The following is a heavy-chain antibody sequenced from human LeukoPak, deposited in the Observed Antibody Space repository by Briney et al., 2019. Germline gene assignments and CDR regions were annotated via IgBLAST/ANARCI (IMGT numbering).Heavy chain of an antibody. J-gene: IGHJ4*02. Sequence: TSETLSLTCTVSGGSISSYYWSWIRQPPGKGLEWIGYIYYSGSTNYNPSLKSRVTISVDTSKNQFSLKLSSVTAADTAVYYCARDRAFGGVIVPDYWGQGTLVTVSS. V-gene: IGHV4-59*01. CDR2: IYYSGST. CDR3: ARDRAFGGVIVPDY. CDR1: GGSISSYY. D-gene: IGHD3-16*02.